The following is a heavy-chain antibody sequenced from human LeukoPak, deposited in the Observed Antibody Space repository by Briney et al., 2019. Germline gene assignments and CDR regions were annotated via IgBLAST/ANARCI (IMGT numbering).Heavy chain of an antibody. D-gene: IGHD3-3*01. Sequence: GGSLRLSCAASGCTFSSYGMHWVRQAPGKGLEWVAVISYDGSNKYYADSVKGRFTISRDNSKNTLYLQMNSLRAEDTAVYYCAKLVHYDFWSGNDYWGQGTLVTVSS. CDR2: ISYDGSNK. CDR3: AKLVHYDFWSGNDY. V-gene: IGHV3-30*18. J-gene: IGHJ4*02. CDR1: GCTFSSYG.